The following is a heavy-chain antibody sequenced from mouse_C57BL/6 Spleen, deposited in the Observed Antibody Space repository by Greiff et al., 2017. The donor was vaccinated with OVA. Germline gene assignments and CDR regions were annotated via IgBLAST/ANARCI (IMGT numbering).Heavy chain of an antibody. D-gene: IGHD1-1*01. CDR1: GFTFSDAW. V-gene: IGHV6-6*01. CDR2: IRNKANNHAT. J-gene: IGHJ4*01. CDR3: TRKGVLPYYYAMDY. Sequence: EVQRVESGGGLVQPGGSMKLSCAASGFTFSDAWMDWVRQSPEKGLEWVAEIRNKANNHATYYAESVKGRFTISRDDSKSSVYLQMNSLRAEDTGIYYCTRKGVLPYYYAMDYWGQGTSVTVSS.